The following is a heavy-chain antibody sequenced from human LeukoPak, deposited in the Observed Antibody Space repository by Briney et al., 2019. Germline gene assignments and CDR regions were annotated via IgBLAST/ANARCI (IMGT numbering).Heavy chain of an antibody. D-gene: IGHD6-13*01. CDR1: GFTFSNDW. CDR3: TTRGSSWYYLDY. J-gene: IGHJ4*02. V-gene: IGHV3-15*01. CDR2: IKSKTDCGTT. Sequence: PGGSLTLSCAASGFTFSNDWMGWVRQAPGKGLEWVGRIKSKTDCGTTDYAASVKGRFTISRDDSKNTLYLQMNSLKTEDTAVYYCTTRGSSWYYLDYWGQGTLVTVSS.